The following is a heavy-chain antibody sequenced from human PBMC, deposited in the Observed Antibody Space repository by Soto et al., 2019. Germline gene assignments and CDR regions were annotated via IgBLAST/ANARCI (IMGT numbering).Heavy chain of an antibody. Sequence: SVKVSCKASGGTFSSYAISWVRQAPGQGLEWMGGIIPIFGTANYAEKFQGRVTITADKSTSTAYMELSSLRSEDTAVYYCARLRTARVDWNFYYYGMDVWGQGTTVTVSS. CDR1: GGTFSSYA. CDR3: ARLRTARVDWNFYYYGMDV. D-gene: IGHD1-7*01. V-gene: IGHV1-69*06. J-gene: IGHJ6*02. CDR2: IIPIFGTA.